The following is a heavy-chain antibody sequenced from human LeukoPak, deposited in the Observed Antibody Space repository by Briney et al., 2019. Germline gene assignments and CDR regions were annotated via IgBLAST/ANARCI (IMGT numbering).Heavy chain of an antibody. CDR2: IYTSGST. CDR1: GGSISSYY. D-gene: IGHD2-2*01. V-gene: IGHV4-4*07. CDR3: ARVGGYCSSTSCYNWFDP. Sequence: SETLSLTCTVSGGSISSYYWSWIRQPARKGLEWIGRIYTSGSTNYNPSLKSRVTISVDKSKNQFSLKLSSVTAADTAVYYCARVGGYCSSTSCYNWFDPWGQGTLVTVSS. J-gene: IGHJ5*02.